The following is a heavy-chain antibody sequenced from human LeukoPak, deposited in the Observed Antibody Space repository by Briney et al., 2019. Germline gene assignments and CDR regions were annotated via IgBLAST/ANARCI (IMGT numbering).Heavy chain of an antibody. CDR2: ISGSGGST. CDR3: AKHIVVVTLRALLDY. D-gene: IGHD2-21*02. Sequence: PGGSLRLSCAASGFTFSSYAMSWVRQAPGKGLEWVSAISGSGGSTYYADSVKGRFTISRDNSKNTLYLQMNSLRAEDTAVYYCAKHIVVVTLRALLDYWGQGTLVTVSS. V-gene: IGHV3-23*01. J-gene: IGHJ4*02. CDR1: GFTFSSYA.